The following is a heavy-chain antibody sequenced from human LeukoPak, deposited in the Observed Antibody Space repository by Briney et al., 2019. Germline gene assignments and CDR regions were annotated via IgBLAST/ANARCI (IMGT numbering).Heavy chain of an antibody. D-gene: IGHD2-2*01. Sequence: ASVKVSCKASGYTFTSYYMHWVRQAPGQGLEWMGIINPSGGSTSYAQKFQGRVTMTRDTSTSTVYMELSSLRSEDTAVYYRARDPDPTTIAVVLAAPPDIWGQGTMVTVSS. CDR2: INPSGGST. V-gene: IGHV1-46*03. CDR1: GYTFTSYY. J-gene: IGHJ3*02. CDR3: ARDPDPTTIAVVLAAPPDI.